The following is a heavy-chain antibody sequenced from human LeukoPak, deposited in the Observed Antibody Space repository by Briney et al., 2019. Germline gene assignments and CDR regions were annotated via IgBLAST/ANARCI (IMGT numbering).Heavy chain of an antibody. CDR1: GGSISSGGYY. CDR2: IYYSGST. V-gene: IGHV4-31*03. CDR3: ARDSSDIRSLIAH. J-gene: IGHJ1*01. Sequence: PSETLSLTCTVSGGSISSGGYYWSWIRQHPGKGLEWIGYIYYSGSTYYNPSLKSRVTISVDTSKNQFSLKLSSVTAAVTAVYYYARDSSDIRSLIAHWGQGTLVTVSS. D-gene: IGHD2-15*01.